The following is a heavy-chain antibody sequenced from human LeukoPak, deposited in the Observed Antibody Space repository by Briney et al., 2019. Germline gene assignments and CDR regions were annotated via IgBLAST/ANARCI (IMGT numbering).Heavy chain of an antibody. D-gene: IGHD3-10*01. CDR3: TTYGSGRKFDY. V-gene: IGHV3-15*01. Sequence: GGSLRLSCVASGFTFSNVWMTWVRQAPGKGLEWVGLIKSKLDGGTTDYAAPVKGRFTISRDDSTNTLYLQMNSLKSEDTAVYYCTTYGSGRKFDYWGQGTLVTVSS. CDR2: IKSKLDGGTT. CDR1: GFTFSNVW. J-gene: IGHJ4*02.